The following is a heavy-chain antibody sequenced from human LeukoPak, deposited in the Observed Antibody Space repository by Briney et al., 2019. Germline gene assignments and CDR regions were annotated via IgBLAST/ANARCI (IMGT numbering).Heavy chain of an antibody. CDR3: ARDHVHYDSSGYYFDY. D-gene: IGHD3-22*01. CDR1: GFTFSSYG. Sequence: GRSLRLSCAASGFTFSSYGMHWVRQAPGKGLEWVAVISYDGSNKYYADSVKGRFTISRDNSKNTLDLQMNSLRAEDTAVYYCARDHVHYDSSGYYFDYWGQGTLVTVSS. J-gene: IGHJ4*02. CDR2: ISYDGSNK. V-gene: IGHV3-30*03.